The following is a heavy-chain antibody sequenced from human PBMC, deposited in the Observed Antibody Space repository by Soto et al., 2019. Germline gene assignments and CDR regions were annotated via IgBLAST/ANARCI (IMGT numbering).Heavy chain of an antibody. D-gene: IGHD3-22*01. CDR3: AKDQLYYNDISGRPLNAFDV. CDR1: GFTFSSYG. Sequence: GGSLRLSCAASGFTFSSYGMHWVRQAPGKGLEWVAVIWYDGSNKYYADSVKGRFTISRDNSKNTLYLQMNSLRAEDTAVYYCAKDQLYYNDISGRPLNAFDVWGQGTMVTVSS. J-gene: IGHJ3*01. CDR2: IWYDGSNK. V-gene: IGHV3-33*06.